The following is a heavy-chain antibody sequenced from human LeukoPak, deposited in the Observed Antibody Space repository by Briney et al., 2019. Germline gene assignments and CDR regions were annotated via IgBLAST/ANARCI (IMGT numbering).Heavy chain of an antibody. J-gene: IGHJ4*02. V-gene: IGHV3-30-3*01. Sequence: PGGSLRLSCAASGFTFSSYAMHWVRQAPGKGLEWVAVISYDGSNKYYADSVKGRFTISRDNSKNTLYLQMNSLRAEDTAVYYCAKGGTMGDDWGQGTLVTVSS. D-gene: IGHD4/OR15-4a*01. CDR2: ISYDGSNK. CDR3: AKGGTMGDD. CDR1: GFTFSSYA.